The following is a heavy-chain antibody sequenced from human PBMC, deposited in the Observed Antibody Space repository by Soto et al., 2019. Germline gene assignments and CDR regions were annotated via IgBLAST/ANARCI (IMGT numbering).Heavy chain of an antibody. CDR1: GFTFSSYG. Sequence: PGGSLRLYCAASGFTFSSYGMHWVRQAPGKGLEWVAVISYDGSNKYYADSVKGRFTISRDNSKNTLYLQMNSLRAEDTAVYYCAKDYNIAARYFDYWGQGTLVTVSS. CDR3: AKDYNIAARYFDY. V-gene: IGHV3-30*18. D-gene: IGHD6-6*01. CDR2: ISYDGSNK. J-gene: IGHJ4*02.